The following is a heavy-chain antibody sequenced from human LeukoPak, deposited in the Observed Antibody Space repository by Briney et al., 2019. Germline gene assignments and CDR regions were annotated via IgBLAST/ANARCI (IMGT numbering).Heavy chain of an antibody. V-gene: IGHV3-30*18. CDR1: RFTFSSYG. CDR3: AKAPKGCSSISCYFDY. CDR2: ISYDGNNR. J-gene: IGHJ4*02. D-gene: IGHD2-2*01. Sequence: PGGSLRLSCAASRFTFSSYGMHWVRQAPGKGLEWVAVISYDGNNRYYADSVKGRFTISRDNSKNTLNLQMNSLRAEDTAVYYCAKAPKGCSSISCYFDYWGQGTLVTVSS.